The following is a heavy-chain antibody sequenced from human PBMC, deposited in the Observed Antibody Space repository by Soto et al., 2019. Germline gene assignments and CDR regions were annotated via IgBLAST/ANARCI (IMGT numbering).Heavy chain of an antibody. CDR3: ARLNYEEDPFWSGYPTLNWFDP. CDR2: IYYSGST. D-gene: IGHD3-3*01. CDR1: GGSISSSSYY. Sequence: SETLSLTCTVSGGSISSSSYYWGWIRQPPGKGLEWIGSIYYSGSTYYNPSLKSRVTISVDTSKNQFSLKLSSVTAADTAVYYCARLNYEEDPFWSGYPTLNWFDPWGQGTLVTVSS. V-gene: IGHV4-39*01. J-gene: IGHJ5*02.